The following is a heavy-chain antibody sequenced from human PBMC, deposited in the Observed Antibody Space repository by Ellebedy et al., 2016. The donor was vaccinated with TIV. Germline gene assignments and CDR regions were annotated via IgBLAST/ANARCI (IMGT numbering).Heavy chain of an antibody. CDR2: ISAYNGNT. D-gene: IGHD3-3*01. CDR1: GYTLTSYG. J-gene: IGHJ6*02. V-gene: IGHV1-18*01. Sequence: ASVKVSXXASGYTLTSYGISWVRQAPGQGLEWMGWISAYNGNTNYAQKLQGRVTMTTDTSTSTAYMELSSLRSEDTAVYYCATGPLTISPPTGYYYGMDVWGQGTTVTVSS. CDR3: ATGPLTISPPTGYYYGMDV.